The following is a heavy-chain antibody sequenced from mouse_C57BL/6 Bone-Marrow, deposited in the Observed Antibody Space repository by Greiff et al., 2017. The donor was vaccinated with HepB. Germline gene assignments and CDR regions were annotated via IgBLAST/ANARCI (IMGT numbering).Heavy chain of an antibody. CDR2: IDPENGDT. J-gene: IGHJ2*01. V-gene: IGHV14-4*01. D-gene: IGHD1-1*01. CDR1: GFNITDYY. Sequence: EVQLQQSGAELVRPGASVKLSCTASGFNITDYYMHWVKQRPEQGLEWIGWIDPENGDTEYASKFQGKATITADTSSNTAYLQLSSLTSEDTAVYYCTAYGSSYYFDYWGQGTTLTVSS. CDR3: TAYGSSYYFDY.